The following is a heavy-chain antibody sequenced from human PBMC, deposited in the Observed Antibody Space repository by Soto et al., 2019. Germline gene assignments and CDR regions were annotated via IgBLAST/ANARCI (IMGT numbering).Heavy chain of an antibody. CDR2: ISPGSRYP. V-gene: IGHV3-11*06. D-gene: IGHD2-15*01. CDR3: VRGGGGGLFDP. J-gene: IGHJ5*02. Sequence: GGSLRLSCAASGFTVSSNYMSWVRQAPGKGLEWVSYISPGSRYPAYADSVKGRFTISRDNAKRSLYLQMMSLTAEDTAIYYCVRGGGGGLFDPWGQGTMVTAPQ. CDR1: GFTVSSNY.